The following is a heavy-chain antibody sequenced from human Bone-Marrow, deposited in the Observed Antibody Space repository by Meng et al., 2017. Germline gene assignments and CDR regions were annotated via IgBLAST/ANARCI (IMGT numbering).Heavy chain of an antibody. CDR3: ARGPTTMAHDFDY. V-gene: IGHV4-61*02. J-gene: IGHJ4*02. CDR1: GASVNTGSYY. CDR2: IYTSGST. D-gene: IGHD4-11*01. Sequence: QGHLQESGPGLVRSSETLSPTCTVSGASVNTGSYYWSWIRQPAGKGLEWIGRIYTSGSTNYNPSLESRATISVDTSQNNLSLKLSSVTAADSAVYYCARGPTTMAHDFDYWGQGTLVTVSS.